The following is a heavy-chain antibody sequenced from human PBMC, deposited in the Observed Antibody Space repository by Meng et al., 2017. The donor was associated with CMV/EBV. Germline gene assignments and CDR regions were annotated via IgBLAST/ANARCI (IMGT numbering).Heavy chain of an antibody. CDR2: IYSGGST. J-gene: IGHJ5*02. Sequence: CAASGFTVSSNYMGWVRQAPGKGLEWGSVIYSGGSTYYADSVKGRFTISRDNSKNTLYLQMNSLRAEDTAVYYCASMGISGSFNWFDPWGQGTLVTVSS. V-gene: IGHV3-66*02. CDR3: ASMGISGSFNWFDP. D-gene: IGHD1-26*01. CDR1: GFTVSSNY.